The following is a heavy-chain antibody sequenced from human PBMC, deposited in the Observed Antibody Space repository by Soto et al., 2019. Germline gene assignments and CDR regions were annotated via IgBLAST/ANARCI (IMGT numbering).Heavy chain of an antibody. CDR1: GFTFSDYY. J-gene: IGHJ4*02. D-gene: IGHD3-22*01. CDR3: SRCPYYYDPSGYAY. V-gene: IGHV3-11*01. Sequence: GGSLRLSCAASGFTFSDYYIRWIRQAPGKGLEWVSYISSSGSTIYYADSVKGRFTISRDNAKNSLYLQMNSLRAEDTAVYYCSRCPYYYDPSGYAYWGQGTLVTVSS. CDR2: ISSSGSTI.